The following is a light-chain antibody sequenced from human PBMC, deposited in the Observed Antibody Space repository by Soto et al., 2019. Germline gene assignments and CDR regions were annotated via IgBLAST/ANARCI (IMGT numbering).Light chain of an antibody. J-gene: IGKJ4*01. CDR3: QQYGSSPLT. Sequence: EIVLTQSPGTLSLSPGERATLSCRASQSVSSSYLAWYQQKPVQAPRLLIYGASSSATGIPDRFSGSGSGTDFTLTISRMEPEDFAVYYCQQYGSSPLTFGGGTKVAIK. V-gene: IGKV3-20*01. CDR1: QSVSSSY. CDR2: GAS.